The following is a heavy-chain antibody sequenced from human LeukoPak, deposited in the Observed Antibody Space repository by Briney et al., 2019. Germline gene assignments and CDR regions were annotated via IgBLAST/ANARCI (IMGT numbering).Heavy chain of an antibody. V-gene: IGHV4-34*01. D-gene: IGHD3-22*01. CDR1: GGSFSGYY. J-gene: IGHJ3*02. CDR3: ARTDSSGYYYGINAFDI. CDR2: INHSGST. Sequence: ASETLSLTCAVYGGSFSGYYWSWIRQPPGKGLEWIGEINHSGSTNYNPSLKSRVTISVDTSKNQFSLKLSSVTAADTAVYYCARTDSSGYYYGINAFDIWGQGTMVTVSS.